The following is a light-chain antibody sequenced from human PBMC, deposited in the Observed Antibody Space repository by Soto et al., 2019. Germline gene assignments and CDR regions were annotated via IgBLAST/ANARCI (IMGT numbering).Light chain of an antibody. Sequence: EIVLTQSPGTLSLSPGERAILSCRASQSVSSSYLAWYQQKPGQAPRLLIFGTFSRATGISDRFSGSGSGTDFTLTISGLEPEDFAVYYCQQYGRSRWTFGQGTKVEIK. CDR3: QQYGRSRWT. J-gene: IGKJ1*01. CDR2: GTF. CDR1: QSVSSSY. V-gene: IGKV3-20*01.